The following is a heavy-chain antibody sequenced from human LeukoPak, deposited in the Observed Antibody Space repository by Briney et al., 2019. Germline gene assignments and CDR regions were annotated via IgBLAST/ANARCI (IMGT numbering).Heavy chain of an antibody. CDR3: AKDPGVVPAHYFDY. J-gene: IGHJ4*02. CDR1: GFTFSSYA. Sequence: GGSLRLSCAASGFTFSSYAMNGVRQAPGRGLEWVSSTGSSGVSTFYADSVKGRFTVSRDNSKNMLSLQMNSLRAEDTAVYYCAKDPGVVPAHYFDYWGQGILVTVSS. D-gene: IGHD2-2*01. V-gene: IGHV3-23*01. CDR2: TGSSGVST.